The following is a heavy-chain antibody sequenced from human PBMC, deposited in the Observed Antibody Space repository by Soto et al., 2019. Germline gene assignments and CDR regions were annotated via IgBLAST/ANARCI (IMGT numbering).Heavy chain of an antibody. CDR1: GFTFSYYA. CDR2: ISGGGGNT. D-gene: IGHD6-19*01. J-gene: IGHJ6*02. V-gene: IGHV3-23*01. Sequence: GGSLRLSCTTSGFTFSYYAMSWVRQAPGKGLEWVSAISGGGGNTYYADSVKGRFTISRDNSGNTLFLQMNSLRAEDTAVYYCAKVMMAGTYFYGVDVWGQGTTVTVSS. CDR3: AKVMMAGTYFYGVDV.